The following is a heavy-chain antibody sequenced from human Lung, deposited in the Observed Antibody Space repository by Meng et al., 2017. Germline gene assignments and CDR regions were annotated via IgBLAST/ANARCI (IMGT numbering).Heavy chain of an antibody. Sequence: HVQLEESAPGLVKHSPTLSLTVTVSGGSISSSNSYWSLIRPPPGKGLEWSGHIYNSGSTYYNPSLKSRITISVDTSKNQFSLKLSSVTAADTAVYYCARGQKGYFDLWGRGTLVTVSS. CDR2: IYNSGST. V-gene: IGHV4-30-4*01. CDR3: ARGQKGYFDL. CDR1: GGSISSSNSY. J-gene: IGHJ2*01.